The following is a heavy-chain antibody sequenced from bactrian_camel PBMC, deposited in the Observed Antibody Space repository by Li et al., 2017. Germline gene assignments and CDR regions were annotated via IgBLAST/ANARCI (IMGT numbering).Heavy chain of an antibody. V-gene: IGHV3S54*01. Sequence: HVQLVESGGGSVQAGGSLRLSCVASGNTHNSNYMGWFRQSPGKQREGVAIIYTGTKSVYGDTTYYPDSVKGRFTVSRDHAQATLDLEMNSLKPEDTAMYYCAYDLPRYCDLKVVTTRTRKYGQGTQVTVS. J-gene: IGHJ4*01. D-gene: IGHD2*01. CDR1: GNTHNSNY. CDR2: IYTGTKSVYGDTT.